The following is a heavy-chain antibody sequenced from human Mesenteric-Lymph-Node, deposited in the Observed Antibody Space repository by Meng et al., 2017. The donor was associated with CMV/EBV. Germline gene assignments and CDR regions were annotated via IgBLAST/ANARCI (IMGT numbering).Heavy chain of an antibody. V-gene: IGHV3-48*03. D-gene: IGHD3-22*01. Sequence: LSLTCAASGFSFSSYEMTWVRQAPGKGLEWLSQIDISGTTVYHADSVKGRFTISRDNAKNSLYLQMNSLRAEDTALYYCVRGSAYSFWGQGTLVTVSS. CDR1: GFSFSSYE. CDR3: VRGSAYSF. J-gene: IGHJ4*02. CDR2: IDISGTTV.